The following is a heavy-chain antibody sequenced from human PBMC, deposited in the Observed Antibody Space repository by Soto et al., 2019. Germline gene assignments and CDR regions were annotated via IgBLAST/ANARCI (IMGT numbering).Heavy chain of an antibody. CDR1: GFTFSTYA. CDR3: AERYCQNGVCYPNYDFYIDV. Sequence: EVQLLESGGGLVQPGGSLRLSCAASGFTFSTYAMSWVRQAPGKGLEWVSTITTSGGNPYYADSVQGRFTISRDNYKNTLYLQINSLRDDDTAVYYCAERYCQNGVCYPNYDFYIDVWGKGTTVTVSS. D-gene: IGHD2-8*01. V-gene: IGHV3-23*01. J-gene: IGHJ6*03. CDR2: ITTSGGNP.